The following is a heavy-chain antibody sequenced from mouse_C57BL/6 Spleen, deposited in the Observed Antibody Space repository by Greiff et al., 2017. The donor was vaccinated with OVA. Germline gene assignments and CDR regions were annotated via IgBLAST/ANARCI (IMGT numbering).Heavy chain of an antibody. CDR1: GYTFTSYW. J-gene: IGHJ4*01. CDR2: IHPNSGST. Sequence: VQLQESGAELVKPGASVKLSCKASGYTFTSYWMHWVKQRPGQGLEWIGMIHPNSGSTNYNEKFKSKATLTVDKSSSTAYMQLSSLTSEDSAVYYCARCRGDYAMDYWGQGTSVTVSS. D-gene: IGHD3-3*01. V-gene: IGHV1-64*01. CDR3: ARCRGDYAMDY.